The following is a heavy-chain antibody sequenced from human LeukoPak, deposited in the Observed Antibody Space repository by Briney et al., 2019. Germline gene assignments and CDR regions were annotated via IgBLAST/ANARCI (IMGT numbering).Heavy chain of an antibody. D-gene: IGHD3-22*01. Sequence: GGSLRLSCAASGFTFSSYGMHWVRQAPGKGLEWVAIISHDGSNEYYADSVKGRLTISRDNSKNTLYLQMNSLRAEDTAVYYCAKGGLISDSSGYYYFDYWGQGTLVTVSS. CDR1: GFTFSSYG. CDR3: AKGGLISDSSGYYYFDY. V-gene: IGHV3-30*18. CDR2: ISHDGSNE. J-gene: IGHJ4*02.